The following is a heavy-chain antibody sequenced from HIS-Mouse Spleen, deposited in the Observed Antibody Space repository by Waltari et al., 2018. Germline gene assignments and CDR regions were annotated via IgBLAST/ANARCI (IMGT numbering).Heavy chain of an antibody. CDR3: ARDFHDFWSGYYGGDKKHDAFDI. D-gene: IGHD3-3*01. Sequence: QVQLQESGPGLVKPSETLSLTCTVSGGSISSYYWSWIRQPAGKGLEWIGRIYPSGSPNTNPSLRGRRTRAVDPSKNQFSLKLSSVTAADTAVYYCARDFHDFWSGYYGGDKKHDAFDIWGQGTMVTVSS. V-gene: IGHV4-4*07. CDR1: GGSISSYY. J-gene: IGHJ3*02. CDR2: IYPSGSP.